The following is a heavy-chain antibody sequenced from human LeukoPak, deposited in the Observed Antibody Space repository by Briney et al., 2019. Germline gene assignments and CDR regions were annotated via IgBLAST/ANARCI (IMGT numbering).Heavy chain of an antibody. CDR3: ARDRGIAASLHFDY. CDR2: ISSSSSTI. CDR1: GFTFSSYS. V-gene: IGHV3-48*01. D-gene: IGHD6-13*01. J-gene: IGHJ4*02. Sequence: GGSLRLSCAASGFTFSSYSMNWVRQAPGKGLEWVSYISSSSSTIYYADSVKGRFTISRDNAKNSLYLQMNSLRAEDTAVYYCARDRGIAASLHFDYWGQGTLVTVSS.